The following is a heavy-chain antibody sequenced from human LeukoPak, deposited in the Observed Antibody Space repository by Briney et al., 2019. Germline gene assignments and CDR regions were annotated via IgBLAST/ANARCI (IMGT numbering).Heavy chain of an antibody. V-gene: IGHV3-23*01. CDR1: GFTFSSYA. CDR3: GKDLWGSSWYNWFDP. J-gene: IGHJ5*02. CDR2: ISDSGGNT. Sequence: GGSLRLSCAASGFTFSSYAMSWVRQAPGKGLEWVSRISDSGGNTYYADSVQGRFTLSRDNSKNTLYLQMNSLRADDTAVYYCGKDLWGSSWYNWFDPWGQGTLVTVAS. D-gene: IGHD6-13*01.